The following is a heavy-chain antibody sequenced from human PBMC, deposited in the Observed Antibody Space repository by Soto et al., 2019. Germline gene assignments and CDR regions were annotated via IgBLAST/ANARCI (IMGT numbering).Heavy chain of an antibody. D-gene: IGHD2-8*02. V-gene: IGHV1-18*04. CDR2: INTYSDRT. Sequence: GASVKVSCKASGYTFINYGISWVRQAPGQGLEWLGWINTYSDRTNYAQEFQGRVSMTTEKSTSTVYMELRSLRSDDTALYYCARDYTGRGYFDHWGQGSLVTVPQ. J-gene: IGHJ4*02. CDR3: ARDYTGRGYFDH. CDR1: GYTFINYG.